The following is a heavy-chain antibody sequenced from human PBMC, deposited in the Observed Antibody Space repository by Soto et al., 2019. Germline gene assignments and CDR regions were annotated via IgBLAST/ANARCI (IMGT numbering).Heavy chain of an antibody. CDR1: GYSFTSYW. Sequence: GESLKISCKGSGYSFTSYWISWVRQMPGKGLEWMGRIDPSDSYTNYSPSFQGHVTISADKSISTAYLQWSSLKASDTAMYYCARRSTMVRGVIDYYYGMDVWGQGTTVTVSS. CDR3: ARRSTMVRGVIDYYYGMDV. D-gene: IGHD3-10*01. J-gene: IGHJ6*02. V-gene: IGHV5-10-1*01. CDR2: IDPSDSYT.